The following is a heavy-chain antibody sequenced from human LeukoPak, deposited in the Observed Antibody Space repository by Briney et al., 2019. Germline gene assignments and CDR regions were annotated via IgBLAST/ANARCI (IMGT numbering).Heavy chain of an antibody. CDR3: STSLRGSDCCLDY. Sequence: GGSLRLSCAASGFTFSDARVSWVRQAPGMGLEWVGRIKSKTDGGTTDYAAPVKGRFTISRDDSSGTLYLLMNSLKIEDTAVYYCSTSLRGSDCCLDYWGQGTLVAVSS. D-gene: IGHD2-21*02. J-gene: IGHJ4*02. CDR1: GFTFSDAR. CDR2: IKSKTDGGTT. V-gene: IGHV3-15*01.